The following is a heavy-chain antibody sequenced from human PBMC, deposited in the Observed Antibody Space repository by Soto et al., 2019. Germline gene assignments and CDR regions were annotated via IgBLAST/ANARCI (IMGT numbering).Heavy chain of an antibody. CDR2: ISAYNGNT. CDR1: GYTFTSYG. V-gene: IGHV1-18*01. J-gene: IGHJ3*02. Sequence: QVQLVQSGAEVKKPGASVKVSCKASGYTFTSYGISWVRQAPGQGLEWMGWISAYNGNTNYAQKVQGRVTMTTDTSASTAYVELSSLRSDDTAVYYCARYWSGNYYRSVSYHVFDIRGQGTMVTVSS. CDR3: ARYWSGNYYRSVSYHVFDI. D-gene: IGHD3-10*01.